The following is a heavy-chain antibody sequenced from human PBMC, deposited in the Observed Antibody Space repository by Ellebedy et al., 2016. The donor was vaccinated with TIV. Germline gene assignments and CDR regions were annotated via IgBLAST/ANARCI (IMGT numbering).Heavy chain of an antibody. V-gene: IGHV4-59*01. CDR3: ARAARDGGAWA. CDR1: GSISSYY. CDR2: IHHTGST. D-gene: IGHD5-24*01. J-gene: IGHJ4*02. Sequence: MPSATLSLTCPVSGSISSYYWSWIRQPPGKGLEWIGYIHHTGSTNYSPSLKRLATISFDTSRNRFSLKLNAMAAADTAVYYCARAARDGGAWAWGQGIPVTVSS.